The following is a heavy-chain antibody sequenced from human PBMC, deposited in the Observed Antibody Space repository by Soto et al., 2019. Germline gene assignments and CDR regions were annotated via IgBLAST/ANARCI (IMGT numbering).Heavy chain of an antibody. V-gene: IGHV3-74*01. D-gene: IGHD3-10*01. J-gene: IGHJ4*02. CDR3: AKEAFDTMAPEY. Sequence: GGSLRLSCAASGFTFSSYWMHWVRQAPGKGLVWVSRINSDGSSTSYADSVKGRFTISRDNAKNTLYLQMNSLRAEDTAVYYCAKEAFDTMAPEYWGQGTLVTVSS. CDR1: GFTFSSYW. CDR2: INSDGSST.